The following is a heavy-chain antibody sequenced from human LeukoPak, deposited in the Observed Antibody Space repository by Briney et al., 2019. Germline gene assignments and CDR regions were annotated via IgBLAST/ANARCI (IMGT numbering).Heavy chain of an antibody. CDR2: ISGSGGST. Sequence: GGSLRLSCAASGFTFSSYAMSWVRQAPGKGLEWVSAISGSGGSTYYADSVKGRFTISRDNSKNTLYLQMNSLRAEDTAVYYCAKSQKGSSSWYSALGNWFDPWGQGTLVTVSS. D-gene: IGHD6-13*01. CDR3: AKSQKGSSSWYSALGNWFDP. J-gene: IGHJ5*02. CDR1: GFTFSSYA. V-gene: IGHV3-23*01.